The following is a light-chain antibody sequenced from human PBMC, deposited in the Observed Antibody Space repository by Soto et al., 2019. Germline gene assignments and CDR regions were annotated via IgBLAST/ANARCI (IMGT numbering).Light chain of an antibody. J-gene: IGKJ1*01. V-gene: IGKV1-39*01. CDR1: QSINTH. Sequence: DIQMTQSPSSLSASVGDRVTITCRASQSINTHLNWYQQKPGKAPKLLLYAASSLQSGAPSRFSGSGSGTDFSLTISSLQPEDFATYYCQQSYSSPRTFGQGTKVEIK. CDR3: QQSYSSPRT. CDR2: AAS.